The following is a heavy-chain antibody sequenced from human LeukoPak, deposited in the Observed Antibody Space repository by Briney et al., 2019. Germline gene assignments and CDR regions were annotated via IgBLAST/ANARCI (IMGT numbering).Heavy chain of an antibody. CDR1: GGSFSGYY. D-gene: IGHD6-13*01. CDR2: IYYSEST. CDR3: ARHFSSSSVDDL. Sequence: SETLSLTCAVYGGSFSGYYWSWIRQPPGKGLEWIGSIYYSESTYYNPSLKSRVTISVDTSKNQFSLKLSSVTAADTAVYYCARHFSSSSVDDLWGRGTLVTVSS. J-gene: IGHJ2*01. V-gene: IGHV4-34*01.